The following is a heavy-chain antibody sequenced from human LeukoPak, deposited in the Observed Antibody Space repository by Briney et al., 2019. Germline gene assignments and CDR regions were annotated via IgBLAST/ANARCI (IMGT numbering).Heavy chain of an antibody. Sequence: SETLSLTCTVSGGSISSSCWSWIRQPPGKGLEWIGYICHSGSTNYNPSLKSRVTISIDTSKNQFSLKLSSVTAADTTVYYCARRAVLVGATVFYYWGQGILVTVSS. V-gene: IGHV4-59*01. CDR1: GGSISSSC. CDR3: ARRAVLVGATVFYY. D-gene: IGHD1-26*01. CDR2: ICHSGST. J-gene: IGHJ4*02.